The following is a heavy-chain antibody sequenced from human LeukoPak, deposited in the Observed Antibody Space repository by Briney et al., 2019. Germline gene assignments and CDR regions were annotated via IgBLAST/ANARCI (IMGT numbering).Heavy chain of an antibody. CDR3: ASRATVTTHYYGMDV. J-gene: IGHJ6*02. V-gene: IGHV1-3*04. CDR2: INTGNGNT. Sequence: ASVKVSCKASGYTFSSFAIHWVRQAPGQRLEWMGWINTGNGNTRYSQKFQGRFTITRDTSASTAYMELSSLRSEDTAVYYCASRATVTTHYYGMDVWGQGTTVTVSS. D-gene: IGHD4-17*01. CDR1: GYTFSSFA.